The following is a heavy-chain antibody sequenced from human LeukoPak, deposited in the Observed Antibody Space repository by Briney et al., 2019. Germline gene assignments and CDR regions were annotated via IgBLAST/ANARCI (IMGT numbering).Heavy chain of an antibody. D-gene: IGHD6-13*01. CDR1: GYTFTSYD. V-gene: IGHV1-8*01. J-gene: IGHJ4*02. CDR2: MNPNSGNT. Sequence: GASVKVSCKASGYTFTSYDINWVRQATGQGLEWMGWMNPNSGNTGYAQKFQGRVTMTRNTSISTAYMELSSLRSEDTAVYYCARVRSAYRCSSSWYFFTFWGQGTLVTVSS. CDR3: ARVRSAYRCSSSWYFFTF.